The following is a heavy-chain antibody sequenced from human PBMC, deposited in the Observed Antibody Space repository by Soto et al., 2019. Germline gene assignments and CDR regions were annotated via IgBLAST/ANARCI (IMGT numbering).Heavy chain of an antibody. Sequence: EVQLLESGGGLVQPGGSLRLSCAASGFTFSSYAMSWVRQAPGKGLEWVSAISGSGGSTYYADSVKGRFTISRDNSKNTLYLQMNSLRAEDTAVYYCIFRYCSGGSCPYGPWGQGTLVTVSS. CDR2: ISGSGGST. CDR1: GFTFSSYA. V-gene: IGHV3-23*01. J-gene: IGHJ5*02. D-gene: IGHD2-15*01. CDR3: IFRYCSGGSCPYGP.